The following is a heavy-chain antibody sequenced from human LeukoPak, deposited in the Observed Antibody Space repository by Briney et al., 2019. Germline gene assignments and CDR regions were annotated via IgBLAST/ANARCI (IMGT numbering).Heavy chain of an antibody. D-gene: IGHD4-17*01. J-gene: IGHJ4*02. CDR3: ARDEFGDFQGFDY. CDR1: GASINSYY. CDR2: IHYRGTT. V-gene: IGHV4-59*13. Sequence: SETLSLTCSVSGASINSYYWIWIRQSPGKGLEWLGNIHYRGTTNYNPSLKSRVTLSLDSSKSQFALKVTSVTAADTAVYYCARDEFGDFQGFDYWGQGTRVTVSS.